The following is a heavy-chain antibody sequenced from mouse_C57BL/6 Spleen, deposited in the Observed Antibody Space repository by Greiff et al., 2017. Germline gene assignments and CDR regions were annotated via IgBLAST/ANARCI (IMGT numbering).Heavy chain of an antibody. Sequence: QVQLKQPGTELVKPGASVKLSCKASGYTFTSYWMHWVKQRPGQGLEWIGNINPSNGGTNYNEKFKSKATLTVDKSSSTAYMQLSSLTSEDSAVYYCARRRDYDAEYYYAMDYWGQGTSVTVSS. J-gene: IGHJ4*01. CDR2: INPSNGGT. CDR1: GYTFTSYW. CDR3: ARRRDYDAEYYYAMDY. V-gene: IGHV1-53*01. D-gene: IGHD2-4*01.